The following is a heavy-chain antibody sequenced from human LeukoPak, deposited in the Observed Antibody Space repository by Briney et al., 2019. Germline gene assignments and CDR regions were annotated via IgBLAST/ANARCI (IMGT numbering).Heavy chain of an antibody. CDR2: ISDTGGNT. D-gene: IGHD3-10*01. Sequence: GGSLRLFCAVSGFTFRSYAMSWVGQAAGKGLDWVSIISDTGGNTYYADSVKGRFTISRDNSKNTLYLLMNSLRAEDTAIYYCAKCRGASGSSLEYWGQEPWSPSPQ. CDR3: AKCRGASGSSLEY. CDR1: GFTFRSYA. J-gene: IGHJ4*01. V-gene: IGHV3-23*01.